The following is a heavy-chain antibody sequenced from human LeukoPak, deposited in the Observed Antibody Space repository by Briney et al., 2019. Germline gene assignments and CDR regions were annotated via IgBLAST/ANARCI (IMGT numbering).Heavy chain of an antibody. J-gene: IGHJ5*02. CDR1: GYTFTKYL. CDR3: ARPLFCAFDNCGYWLDP. V-gene: IGHV1-46*01. D-gene: IGHD1-20*01. Sequence: ASVKVSCKTSGYTFTKYLIHWVRQAPGQGLEWVGTINPNGDATNYAPRLQGRLTLTRDTSTSTVYMELRGLKPDDTAVYYCARPLFCAFDNCGYWLDPWGPGTLVTVSS. CDR2: INPNGDAT.